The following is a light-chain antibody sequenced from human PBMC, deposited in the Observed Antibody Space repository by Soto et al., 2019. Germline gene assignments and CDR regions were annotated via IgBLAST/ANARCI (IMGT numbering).Light chain of an antibody. V-gene: IGKV3-20*01. CDR1: QSVSSSY. J-gene: IGKJ2*01. CDR3: QQYGSSPYT. Sequence: EIVLTQSPGTLSLSPGERATLSCRASQSVSSSYLAWYQQKPGQAPRLLMYGASSRATGIPDRFSGGGSATDFTLTISRLEPEDFAVYYCQQYGSSPYTFGHGTKREIK. CDR2: GAS.